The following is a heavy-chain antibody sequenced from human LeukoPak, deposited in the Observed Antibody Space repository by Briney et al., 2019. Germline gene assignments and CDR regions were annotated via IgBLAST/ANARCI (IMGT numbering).Heavy chain of an antibody. CDR1: GFPFRGYA. Sequence: PGGSLRVSCTASGFPFRGYAMQWVRQAPGKGLEWVSLISDDGSYSDHRDSVKGRFIISRDNARNMLELQMNSLRVEDTAVYYCAREVTWNSESKFDPWGQGTLVTVS. D-gene: IGHD4-23*01. J-gene: IGHJ5*02. V-gene: IGHV3-30*04. CDR2: ISDDGSYS. CDR3: AREVTWNSESKFDP.